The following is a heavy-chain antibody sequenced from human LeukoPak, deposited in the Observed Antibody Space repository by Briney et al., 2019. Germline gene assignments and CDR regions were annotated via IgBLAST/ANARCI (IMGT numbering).Heavy chain of an antibody. CDR1: GGSFSGYY. CDR2: INHSGST. Sequence: SETLSLTCAVYGGSFSGYYWSWIRQPPGKGLEWIGEINHSGSTNYNPSLKSRVTISVDTSKNQFSLKLSSVTAADTAVYYCAGKRYSSSSLPFSYWGQGTLVTVSS. V-gene: IGHV4-34*01. D-gene: IGHD6-6*01. J-gene: IGHJ4*02. CDR3: AGKRYSSSSLPFSY.